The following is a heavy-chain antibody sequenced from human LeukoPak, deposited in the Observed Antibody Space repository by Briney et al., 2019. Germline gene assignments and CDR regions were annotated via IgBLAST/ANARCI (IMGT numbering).Heavy chain of an antibody. CDR3: ARLAPGGGYDRSGYPRLDY. Sequence: SENLSLTCAGYGGSSCAYYWSWIRPPPGKGLEWIGEINHSGSTNYKPSLNSRATISVDTSQNQFSLKRSSVTAADTAVYYWARLAPGGGYDRSGYPRLDYWGQGTLVTVSS. D-gene: IGHD3-22*01. J-gene: IGHJ4*02. CDR1: GGSSCAYY. V-gene: IGHV4-34*01. CDR2: INHSGST.